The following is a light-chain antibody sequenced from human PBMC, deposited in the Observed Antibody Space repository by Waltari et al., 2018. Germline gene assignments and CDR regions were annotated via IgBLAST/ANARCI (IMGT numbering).Light chain of an antibody. CDR2: DVS. V-gene: IGLV2-14*01. J-gene: IGLJ3*02. CDR3: SSYTSSFV. Sequence: QFALTQPASVSGSPGQWLSISGTGPSSDVVGNNYVSWYQQYPGKAPKLMIYDVSKRPSGVSNRFSGSKSGNTASLTISGLQAEDEADYYCSSYTSSFVFGGGTKLTVL. CDR1: SSDVVGNNY.